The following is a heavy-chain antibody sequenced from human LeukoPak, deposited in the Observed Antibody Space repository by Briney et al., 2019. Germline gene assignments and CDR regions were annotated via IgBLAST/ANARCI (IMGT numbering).Heavy chain of an antibody. CDR2: ISAYNGNT. J-gene: IGHJ3*02. Sequence: ASVKVSCKASGYTFTSYGISWVRQAPGQGLEWMGWISAYNGNTNYAQKLQGRVTMTTDTSTSTAYMELRSLRSDDTAVYYCARGLSIVVVPAAASGATSSDAFDIWGQGTMVTVSS. CDR3: ARGLSIVVVPAAASGATSSDAFDI. CDR1: GYTFTSYG. V-gene: IGHV1-18*01. D-gene: IGHD2-2*01.